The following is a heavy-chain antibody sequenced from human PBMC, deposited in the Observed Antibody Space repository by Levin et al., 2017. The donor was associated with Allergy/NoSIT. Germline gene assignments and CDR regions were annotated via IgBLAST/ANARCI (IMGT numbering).Heavy chain of an antibody. D-gene: IGHD1-1*01. CDR2: IYYSGTT. CDR1: GYSISSGYY. J-gene: IGHJ4*02. V-gene: IGHV4-38-2*02. Sequence: PSETLSLTCAVSGYSISSGYYWGWIRQPPGKGLEWIGTIYYSGTTYYNPSLKSRVTISVYTSKNHFSLRLNSVTAAETAVYYCARERHQLDFDYWGQGTLVTVSS. CDR3: ARERHQLDFDY.